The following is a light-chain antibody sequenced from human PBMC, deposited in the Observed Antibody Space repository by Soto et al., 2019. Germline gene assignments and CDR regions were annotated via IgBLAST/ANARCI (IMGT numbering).Light chain of an antibody. CDR2: AAS. V-gene: IGKV1-27*01. Sequence: DIQMTQSPYFLSASVGARVTITCRASQGIRNYLSWYQQKPGKVPKVLIYAASTLQSGVPSRFSGSGSGTDFTVTNRSLKPGDVEAYYCQKYDSAPVTFGGGTEVDIK. J-gene: IGKJ4*01. CDR1: QGIRNY. CDR3: QKYDSAPVT.